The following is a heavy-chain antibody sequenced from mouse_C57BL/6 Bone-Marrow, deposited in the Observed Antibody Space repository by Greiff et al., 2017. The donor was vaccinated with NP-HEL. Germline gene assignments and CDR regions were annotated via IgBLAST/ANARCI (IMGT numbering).Heavy chain of an antibody. J-gene: IGHJ4*01. CDR3: ARIKLTNGYPYYYAMDY. Sequence: QVTLKVCGPGILQPSQTLSLTCSFSGFSLSTFGMGVGWIRQPSGKGLEWLAHIWWDDDKYYNPALKSRLTISKDTSKNQVFLKIANVDTADTATYYCARIKLTNGYPYYYAMDYWGQGTSVTVSS. V-gene: IGHV8-8*01. CDR1: GFSLSTFGMG. D-gene: IGHD2-2*01. CDR2: IWWDDDK.